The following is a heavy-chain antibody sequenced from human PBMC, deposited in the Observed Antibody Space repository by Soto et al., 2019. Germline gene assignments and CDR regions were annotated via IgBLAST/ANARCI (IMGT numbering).Heavy chain of an antibody. D-gene: IGHD4-17*01. V-gene: IGHV4-30-4*01. CDR1: GGSISSGDFY. J-gene: IGHJ4*02. CDR2: IYYSGST. Sequence: KSAETLSLTCTVSGGSISSGDFYWSWIRPPPGKGLELIGNIYYSGSTYDNPSLRSRAIMSVDTSQNQFSLKLSSLTAAGTAVYFCARADDFSDRFDYWGQGALVTVSS. CDR3: ARADDFSDRFDY.